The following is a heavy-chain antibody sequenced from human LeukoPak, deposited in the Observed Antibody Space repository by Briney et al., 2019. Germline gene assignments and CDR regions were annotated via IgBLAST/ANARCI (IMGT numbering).Heavy chain of an antibody. CDR1: GFTLSIYA. CDR3: VKQDWGSQAAAYYFDC. D-gene: IGHD7-27*01. CDR2: ISSDRGTT. Sequence: GGSLRLSCSASGFTLSIYAMHWVRQAPGKGLQYISSISSDRGTTYYADSVKGRFTVSRDNSNNTLYLQMSSLRAEDTAIYYCVKQDWGSQAAAYYFDCWGQGTLVTVSS. J-gene: IGHJ4*02. V-gene: IGHV3-64D*09.